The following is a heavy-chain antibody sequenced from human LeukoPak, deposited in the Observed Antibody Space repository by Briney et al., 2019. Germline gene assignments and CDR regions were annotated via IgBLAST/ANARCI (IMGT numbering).Heavy chain of an antibody. V-gene: IGHV4-34*01. J-gene: IGHJ4*02. CDR2: IYYSGST. CDR1: GGSFSGYY. Sequence: PSETLSLTCAVYGGSFSGYYWSWIRQPPGKGLEWIGSIYYSGSTYYNPSLKSRVTISVDTSKNQFSLKLSSVTAADTAVYYCARGLTQHYDYWGQGTLVTVSS. D-gene: IGHD3-3*02. CDR3: ARGLTQHYDY.